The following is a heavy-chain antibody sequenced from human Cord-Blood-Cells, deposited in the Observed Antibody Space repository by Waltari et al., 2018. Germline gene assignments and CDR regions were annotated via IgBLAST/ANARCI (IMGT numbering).Heavy chain of an antibody. V-gene: IGHV1-69*09. CDR1: GCTFSSYA. CDR3: ARDRGYGGNFDY. D-gene: IGHD5-12*01. J-gene: IGHJ4*02. CDR2: IIPILVIA. Sequence: QVQLVQSGAEVKKPGSSVKVSCKASGCTFSSYAIRCVRQAPGQGLEWMGRIIPILVIANYAQKFQDRVTITADKSTSTAYMELSSLRSEDTAVYYCARDRGYGGNFDYWGQGTLVTVSS.